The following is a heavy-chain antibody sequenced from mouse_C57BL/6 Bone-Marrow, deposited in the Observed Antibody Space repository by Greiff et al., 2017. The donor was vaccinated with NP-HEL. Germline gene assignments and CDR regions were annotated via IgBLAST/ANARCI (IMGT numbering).Heavy chain of an antibody. V-gene: IGHV1-26*01. CDR3: AREYYGSNYPYYFEY. D-gene: IGHD1-1*01. CDR1: GYTFTDYY. CDR2: INPNNGGT. Sequence: EVQLQQSGPELVKPGASVKISCTASGYTFTDYYMNWVKQSHGKSLEWIGDINPNNGGTSYTQKFKGQATLTVDKSSSTAYMELRSLTYEDSAVYYCAREYYGSNYPYYFEYWGQGTTLTVSS. J-gene: IGHJ2*01.